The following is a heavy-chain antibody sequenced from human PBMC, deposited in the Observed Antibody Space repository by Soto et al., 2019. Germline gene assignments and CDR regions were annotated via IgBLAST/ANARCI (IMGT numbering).Heavy chain of an antibody. V-gene: IGHV4-34*01. Sequence: SATLSITCAVYGGSFSGYYWSWIRQPPGKGLVWIGEINHSGSTNYNPSLKSRVTISVDTSKNQFSLKLSSVTAADTAVYYCARANLRYCSGGSCPLDYWGQGSLVTVSS. CDR1: GGSFSGYY. D-gene: IGHD2-15*01. CDR2: INHSGST. CDR3: ARANLRYCSGGSCPLDY. J-gene: IGHJ4*02.